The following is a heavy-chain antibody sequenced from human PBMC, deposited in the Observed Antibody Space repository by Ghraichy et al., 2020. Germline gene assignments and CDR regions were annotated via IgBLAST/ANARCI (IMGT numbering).Heavy chain of an antibody. J-gene: IGHJ4*02. CDR3: ARDRGQDGYNINPIPISYFDY. V-gene: IGHV4-4*02. CDR1: GGSISSSNW. D-gene: IGHD1-14*01. CDR2: IYHSGST. Sequence: SETLSLTCAVSGGSISSSNWWSWVRQPPGKGLEWIGEIYHSGSTNYNPSLKSRVTISVDKSKNQFSLNLNSVTAADTAVYYCARDRGQDGYNINPIPISYFDYWGQGTLVTVSS.